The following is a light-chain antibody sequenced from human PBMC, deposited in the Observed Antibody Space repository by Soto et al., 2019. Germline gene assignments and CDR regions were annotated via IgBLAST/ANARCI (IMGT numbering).Light chain of an antibody. Sequence: QSALTQPASVSGSPGQSITMSCSGTIRNIGGYNVVSWYQQHPGKAPKVIVYEGIKRPSGVSDRFSGSTSGSTASLTISGLQAEDEDDSYRCSYVGATNYVFGSGTKVTV. CDR3: CSYVGATNYV. CDR2: EGI. J-gene: IGLJ1*01. CDR1: IRNIGGYNV. V-gene: IGLV2-23*01.